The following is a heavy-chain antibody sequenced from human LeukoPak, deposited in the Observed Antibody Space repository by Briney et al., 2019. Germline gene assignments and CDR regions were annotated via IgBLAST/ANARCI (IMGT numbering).Heavy chain of an antibody. CDR2: INHSGST. V-gene: IGHV4-34*01. CDR1: GGSFSGYY. CDR3: ARLKGCRGNYYGSGSYYKCYYFDY. J-gene: IGHJ4*02. D-gene: IGHD3-10*01. Sequence: SETLSLTCAVYGGSFSGYYWSWIRQPPGKGLEWIGEINHSGSTNYNPSLESRVTISVDTSKNQFSLKLSSVTAADTAVYYCARLKGCRGNYYGSGSYYKCYYFDYWGQGTLVTVSS.